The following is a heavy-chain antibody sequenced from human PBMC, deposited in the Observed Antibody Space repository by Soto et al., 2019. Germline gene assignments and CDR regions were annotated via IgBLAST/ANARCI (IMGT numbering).Heavy chain of an antibody. CDR3: AKRYCSGGSCYHFDY. CDR1: GFTFSSYA. D-gene: IGHD2-15*01. CDR2: ISGSGGST. J-gene: IGHJ4*02. V-gene: IGHV3-23*01. Sequence: GGSLRLSCAASGFTFSSYAMSWVRQAPGKGLEWVSRISGSGGSTYYADSVKGRFTISRDNSKNTLYLQMNSLRAEETAVYYCAKRYCSGGSCYHFDYWGQGTLVTVSS.